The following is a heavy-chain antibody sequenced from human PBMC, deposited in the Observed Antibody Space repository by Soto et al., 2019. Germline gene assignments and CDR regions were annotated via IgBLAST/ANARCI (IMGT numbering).Heavy chain of an antibody. V-gene: IGHV1-8*01. Sequence: QVQLVPSGAEVKKPGASVTVSCTFTSYDINWVRQATGQGLEWMGWMNPNSGNTRYAQKFQGRVTMTRNTSTFAAYMELSSLRSEDTAVYYCARGPGSSDWRFSYYYMDVWGQGTTVTVSS. CDR1: FTSYD. J-gene: IGHJ6*02. CDR2: MNPNSGNT. CDR3: ARGPGSSDWRFSYYYMDV. D-gene: IGHD6-19*01.